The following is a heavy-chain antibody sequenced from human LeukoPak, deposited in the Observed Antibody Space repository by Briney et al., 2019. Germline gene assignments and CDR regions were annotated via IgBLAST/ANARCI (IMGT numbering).Heavy chain of an antibody. Sequence: GGSLRLSCAASGFTFSSYGMHWVRQAPGKGLEWVAVIWYDGSNKYYAGSVKGRFTISRDNSKNTLYLQMNSLRAEDTAVYYCARDRHDYGDPYPLDYWGQGTLVTVSS. J-gene: IGHJ4*02. V-gene: IGHV3-33*01. CDR3: ARDRHDYGDPYPLDY. CDR2: IWYDGSNK. CDR1: GFTFSSYG. D-gene: IGHD4-17*01.